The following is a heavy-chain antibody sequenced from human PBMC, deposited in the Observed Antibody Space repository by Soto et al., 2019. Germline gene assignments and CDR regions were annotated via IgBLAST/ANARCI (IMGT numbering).Heavy chain of an antibody. CDR3: VSGGQRKTATH. Sequence: ASVKVSCKASGYTFTDYFIHWVRQAPGQGLEWMGWISPNNGDRISAQKSQDRVTMTRDTSINTAYMELSRLRSYDMAVYYCVSGGQRKTATHW. D-gene: IGHD3-10*01. CDR1: GYTFTDYF. CDR2: ISPNNGDR. V-gene: IGHV1-2*02. J-gene: IGHJ1*01.